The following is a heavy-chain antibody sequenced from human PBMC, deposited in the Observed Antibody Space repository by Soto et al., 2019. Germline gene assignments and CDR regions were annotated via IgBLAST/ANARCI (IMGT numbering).Heavy chain of an antibody. D-gene: IGHD1-26*01. CDR3: ASRVGATLYFDC. J-gene: IGHJ4*02. Sequence: SETLSLTCTVSGGSISSSSYYWGWIRQPPGKGLEWIGSIYYSGSTYYNPSLKSRVTISVDTSKNQFSLKLSSVTAADTAVYYCASRVGATLYFDCRGQGTLVTVSS. CDR2: IYYSGST. CDR1: GGSISSSSYY. V-gene: IGHV4-39*01.